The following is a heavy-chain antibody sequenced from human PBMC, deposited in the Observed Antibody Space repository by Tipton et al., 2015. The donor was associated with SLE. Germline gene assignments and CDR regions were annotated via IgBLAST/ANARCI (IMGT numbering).Heavy chain of an antibody. CDR1: GGSTSSSYYY. D-gene: IGHD6-19*01. V-gene: IGHV4-39*07. CDR3: ARGNTTLAGSPFDH. J-gene: IGHJ4*02. Sequence: TLSLTCSVSGGSTSSSYYYWAWIRQPPGKGLEWIGMVYYSGGTHYNPSLSSRLTISVDTSKNQFSLKLTSVTAADTAVYYCARGNTTLAGSPFDHWGQGTLVTVSS. CDR2: VYYSGGT.